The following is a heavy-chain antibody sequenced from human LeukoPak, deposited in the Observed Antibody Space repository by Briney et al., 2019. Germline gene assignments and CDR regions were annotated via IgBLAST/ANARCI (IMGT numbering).Heavy chain of an antibody. V-gene: IGHV1-69*06. D-gene: IGHD6-13*01. CDR2: IIPIFGTA. CDR3: ARGRSSSFPQAFDY. J-gene: IGHJ4*02. Sequence: SVKVSCKASGYTFTGYYMHWVRQAPGQGLEWMGGIIPIFGTANYAQKFQGRVTITADKSTSTAYMELSSLRSEDTAVYYCARGRSSSFPQAFDYWGQGTLVTVSS. CDR1: GYTFTGYY.